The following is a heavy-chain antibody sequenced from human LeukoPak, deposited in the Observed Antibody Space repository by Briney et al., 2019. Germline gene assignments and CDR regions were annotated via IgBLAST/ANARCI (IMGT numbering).Heavy chain of an antibody. CDR1: GGTFSSYA. CDR3: ARDRGAAANNWFDP. D-gene: IGHD2-2*01. V-gene: IGHV1-69*04. Sequence: VASVKVSCKASGGTFSSYAISWVRQAPGQGLEWMGRIIPNFGIANYAQKFQGRVTITADKSTSTAYMELSSLRSEDTAVYYCARDRGAAANNWFDPWGQGTLVTVSS. J-gene: IGHJ5*02. CDR2: IIPNFGIA.